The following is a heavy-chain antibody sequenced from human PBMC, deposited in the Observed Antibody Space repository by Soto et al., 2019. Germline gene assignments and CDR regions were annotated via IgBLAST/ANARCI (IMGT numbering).Heavy chain of an antibody. J-gene: IGHJ4*02. V-gene: IGHV3-23*01. Sequence: GGSLRLSCAASGFTFSNYAMAWVRQAPGKGLEWVSVVSARGDSTNYADSVKGRFSISRDNSKNSLYLQMSSLRAEDTAVYYCAKRTLTAPFLFDYWGPGTLVTVSS. CDR2: VSARGDST. CDR1: GFTFSNYA. CDR3: AKRTLTAPFLFDY.